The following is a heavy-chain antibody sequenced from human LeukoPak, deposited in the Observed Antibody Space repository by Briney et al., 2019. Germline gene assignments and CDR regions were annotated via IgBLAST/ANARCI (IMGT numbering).Heavy chain of an antibody. CDR2: IYYSGST. CDR1: GGSISSSSYY. J-gene: IGHJ4*02. V-gene: IGHV4-39*07. CDR3: ATNANMGIFQNFDY. Sequence: SETLSLTCTVSGGSISSSSYYWGWIRQPPGKGLEWIGSIYYSGSTYYNPSLKSRVTISVDRSKNQFSLKLSSVTAADTAVYYCATNANMGIFQNFDYWGQGSLVTVSS. D-gene: IGHD6-13*01.